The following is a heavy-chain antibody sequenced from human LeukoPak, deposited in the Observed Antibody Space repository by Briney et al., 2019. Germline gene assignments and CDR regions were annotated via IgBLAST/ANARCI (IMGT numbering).Heavy chain of an antibody. J-gene: IGHJ4*02. Sequence: ASVKVSCKTSGYTFTNYDINWVRQATGQALEWLGWMSPGSGYTGYAQKFQGRVTMTRDISITTAYVELSSLRSEDTAVYYCARGIEAGVDYWGQGTLVTVPS. D-gene: IGHD6-25*01. CDR1: GYTFTNYD. CDR3: ARGIEAGVDY. CDR2: MSPGSGYT. V-gene: IGHV1-8*02.